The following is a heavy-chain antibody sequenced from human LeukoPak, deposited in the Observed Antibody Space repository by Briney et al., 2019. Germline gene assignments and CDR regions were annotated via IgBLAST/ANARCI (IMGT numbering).Heavy chain of an antibody. V-gene: IGHV3-21*04. CDR3: ARSLYGSGSTAPDY. CDR1: GFTFSSYS. CDR2: ISSSSSYI. Sequence: GGSLRLSCAASGFTFSSYSMNWVRQAPGKGLEWVSSISSSSSYIYYADSVKGRFTISRDNAKNSLYLQMNSLRAEDTALYHCARSLYGSGSTAPDYWGQGTLVTVSS. J-gene: IGHJ4*02. D-gene: IGHD3-10*01.